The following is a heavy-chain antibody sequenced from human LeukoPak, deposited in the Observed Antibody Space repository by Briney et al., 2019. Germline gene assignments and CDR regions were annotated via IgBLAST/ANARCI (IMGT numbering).Heavy chain of an antibody. CDR2: IHYGGTT. CDR3: ASPGGSSFYYFDY. Sequence: SETLSLTCTVSGGSISRSSYYWGWIRQPPGKGLEWIGTIHYGGTTYYSPSLKSRLTISVDTSKNQFSLKLTSVTAADTAVYYCASPGGSSFYYFDYWGQGTLVTVSS. D-gene: IGHD6-13*01. J-gene: IGHJ4*02. CDR1: GGSISRSSYY. V-gene: IGHV4-39*01.